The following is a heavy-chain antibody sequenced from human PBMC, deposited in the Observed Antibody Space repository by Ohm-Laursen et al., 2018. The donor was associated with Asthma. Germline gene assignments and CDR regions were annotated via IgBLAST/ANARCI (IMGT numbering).Heavy chain of an antibody. J-gene: IGHJ4*02. CDR2: IYSSGST. CDR3: ARRNRDRSGYYYVDY. V-gene: IGHV4-31*03. CDR1: GASISSGGLY. D-gene: IGHD3-22*01. Sequence: SETLSLTCNVSGASISSGGLYWTWIRQHPGKGLEWIGYIYSSGSTNYNPSLKSRVAMSLDTSKNQFSLNLSSVTAADTAVYFCARRNRDRSGYYYVDYWGQGTLVTVSS.